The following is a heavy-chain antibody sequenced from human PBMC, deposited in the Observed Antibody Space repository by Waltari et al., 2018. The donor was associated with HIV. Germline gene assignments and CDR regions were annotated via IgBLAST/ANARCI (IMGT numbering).Heavy chain of an antibody. CDR3: ARAREWELLYPIDY. J-gene: IGHJ4*02. Sequence: QVQLVQSGSELKKPGAPVKVSCKASGSTSLNSAMNWVRQAPGQGLEWMGWINTNTGNPTYAQGFTGRFVFSLDTSVSTAYLQISSLKTEDTAVYYCARAREWELLYPIDYWGQGTLVTVS. CDR1: GSTSLNSA. CDR2: INTNTGNP. V-gene: IGHV7-4-1*02. D-gene: IGHD1-26*01.